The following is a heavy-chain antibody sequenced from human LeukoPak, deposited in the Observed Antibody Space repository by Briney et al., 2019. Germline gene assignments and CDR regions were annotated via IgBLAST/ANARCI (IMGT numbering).Heavy chain of an antibody. CDR1: GGSISSGNYY. D-gene: IGHD3-22*01. CDR3: ARADYYGSSAYPY. CDR2: IYYSGTT. J-gene: IGHJ4*02. V-gene: IGHV4-31*03. Sequence: PSETLSLTCTVSGGSISSGNYYWSWIRQHPGKGLEWIGYIYYSGTTFYNPSLKSRVTISIDTSENQFSLKLTSVTAADTAVYYCARADYYGSSAYPYWGQGTLVTVSS.